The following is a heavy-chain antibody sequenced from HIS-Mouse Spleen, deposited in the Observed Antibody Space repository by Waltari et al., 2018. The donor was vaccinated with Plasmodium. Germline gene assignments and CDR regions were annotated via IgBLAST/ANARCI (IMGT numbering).Heavy chain of an antibody. J-gene: IGHJ2*01. CDR3: ASSWYWYFDL. CDR1: GFTFSSYW. CDR2: IKQAGSEK. V-gene: IGHV3-7*01. Sequence: EVQLVESGGGLVQPGGSLRLSCAASGFTFSSYWWSWVRQAPGKGLEWGANIKQAGSEKYYVDSVKGRFTISRDNAKNSLYLQMNSLRAEDTAVYYCASSWYWYFDLWGRGTLVTVSS. D-gene: IGHD6-13*01.